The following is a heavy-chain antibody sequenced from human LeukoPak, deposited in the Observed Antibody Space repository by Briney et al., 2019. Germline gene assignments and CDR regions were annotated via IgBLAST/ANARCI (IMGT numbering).Heavy chain of an antibody. CDR1: GFTFSNYL. J-gene: IGHJ6*02. D-gene: IGHD2-2*01. CDR2: ISTDGSFT. Sequence: TGGSLRLSCAASGFTFSNYLMHWVRQTPGKGLVWISRISTDGSFTNYADSVKGRFSISRDNAKNTLYLQMNSLRVEDTAVYYCARGCSSSCSPYYGMDVWGQGTTVTVSS. CDR3: ARGCSSSCSPYYGMDV. V-gene: IGHV3-74*01.